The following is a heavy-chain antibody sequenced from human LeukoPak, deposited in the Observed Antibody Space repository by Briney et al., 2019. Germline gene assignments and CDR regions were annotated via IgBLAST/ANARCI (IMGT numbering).Heavy chain of an antibody. Sequence: PGRSLRLSCAASGFTFTTYGIHWVRQAPGKGLEWVAVISYDGSKKYYADSVKGRFTISRDNSKNTLYLQMNSLRAEDTAVYYCARSYNWNDSQGLDYWGQGTLVTVSS. CDR3: ARSYNWNDSQGLDY. CDR2: ISYDGSKK. V-gene: IGHV3-30*03. CDR1: GFTFTTYG. J-gene: IGHJ4*02. D-gene: IGHD1-20*01.